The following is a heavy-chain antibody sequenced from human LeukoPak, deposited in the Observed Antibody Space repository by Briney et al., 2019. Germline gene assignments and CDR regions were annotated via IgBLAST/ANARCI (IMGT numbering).Heavy chain of an antibody. CDR2: IRYDGSNK. D-gene: IGHD2-21*02. CDR3: AKDLERHIVVVTASAVDY. V-gene: IGHV3-30*02. J-gene: IGHJ4*02. CDR1: GFTFSSYG. Sequence: GGSLRLSCAASGFTFSSYGMHWVRQAPGKGLEWVAFIRYDGSNKYYADSVKGRFTISRDNSKNTLYLQMSSLRAEDTAVYYCAKDLERHIVVVTASAVDYWGQGTLVTVSS.